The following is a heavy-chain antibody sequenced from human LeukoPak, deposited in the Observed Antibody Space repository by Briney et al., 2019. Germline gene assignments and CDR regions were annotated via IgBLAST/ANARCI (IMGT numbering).Heavy chain of an antibody. J-gene: IGHJ4*02. CDR2: MNPNSGNT. Sequence: APVKVSCKASGYTFTSYDINWVRQATGQGLEWMGWMNPNSGNTGYAQKFQGRVTMTRNTSISTAYMELSSLRSEDTAVYYCASTPAYCGGDCYSGYSYWGQGTLVTVSS. V-gene: IGHV1-8*01. CDR1: GYTFTSYD. CDR3: ASTPAYCGGDCYSGYSY. D-gene: IGHD2-21*02.